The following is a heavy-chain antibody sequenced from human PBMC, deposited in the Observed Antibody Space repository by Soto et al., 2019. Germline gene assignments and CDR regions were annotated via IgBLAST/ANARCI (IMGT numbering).Heavy chain of an antibody. D-gene: IGHD1-1*01. J-gene: IGHJ4*02. CDR1: GFTFSSYA. CDR3: ARGKLELDY. V-gene: IGHV3-30*04. Sequence: GGSLRLSCTASGFTFSSYAMHWVRQAPGKGLEWVAVISYDGSNKYYADSVKGRFTISRDNSKNTLYLQMNSLRAEDTAVYYCARGKLELDYWGQGTLVTVSS. CDR2: ISYDGSNK.